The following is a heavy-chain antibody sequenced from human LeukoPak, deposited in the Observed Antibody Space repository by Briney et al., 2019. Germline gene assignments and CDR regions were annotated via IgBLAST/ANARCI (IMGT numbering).Heavy chain of an antibody. D-gene: IGHD4-17*01. CDR2: IKQDGTEK. Sequence: PGGSLRLSCAAPTFTFSTYWMTWVRQAPGKGLEWVAHIKQDGTEKYYIDSVKGRFTISRDNAKKSLYLQMDSLRVEDAAIYYCARDQGTTMTSYGFDMWGQGTMVTVSS. V-gene: IGHV3-7*01. CDR1: TFTFSTYW. CDR3: ARDQGTTMTSYGFDM. J-gene: IGHJ3*02.